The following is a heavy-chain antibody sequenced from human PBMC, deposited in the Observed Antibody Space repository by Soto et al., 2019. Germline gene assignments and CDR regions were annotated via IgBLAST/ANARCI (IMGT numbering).Heavy chain of an antibody. Sequence: ASVKVSCKASGYTFSSYAMHWVRQAPGQRLEWMGWINAGYGNTKSSQKFQDRVTISRDTSASTAYMELTSLRSEDTAVYYCARDTGDGNFDFWGQVTLVTVSS. CDR3: ARDTGDGNFDF. J-gene: IGHJ4*02. CDR2: INAGYGNT. D-gene: IGHD7-27*01. V-gene: IGHV1-3*01. CDR1: GYTFSSYA.